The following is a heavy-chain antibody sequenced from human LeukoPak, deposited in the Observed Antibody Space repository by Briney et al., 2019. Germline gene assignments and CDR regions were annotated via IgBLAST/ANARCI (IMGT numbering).Heavy chain of an antibody. CDR3: AKGGRRHVNY. J-gene: IGHJ4*02. Sequence: PGGSLRLSCAASGFTFSNYAMNWVRQAPGKGLEWVSLISGSTGSTYYADSVKGRFSISRDNSKNTVYLQMNSLRVEDTAVYYCAKGGRRHVNYWGQGTLVTVSS. CDR2: ISGSTGST. V-gene: IGHV3-23*01. D-gene: IGHD3-10*02. CDR1: GFTFSNYA.